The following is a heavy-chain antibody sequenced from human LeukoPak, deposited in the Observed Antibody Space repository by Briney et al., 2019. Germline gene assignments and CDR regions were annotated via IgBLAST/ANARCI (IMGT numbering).Heavy chain of an antibody. J-gene: IGHJ5*02. CDR2: ISGDGDTT. CDR1: GFTFDNYA. Sequence: PGGSPRLSCAASGFTFDNYAMHWVRQAPGKGLEWVSLISGDGDTTYYADSVKGRFTISRDNSKSSLYLQMNSLRTEDTALYYCAKSSAAAYNWFDPWGQGTLVTVSS. V-gene: IGHV3-43*02. D-gene: IGHD6-13*01. CDR3: AKSSAAAYNWFDP.